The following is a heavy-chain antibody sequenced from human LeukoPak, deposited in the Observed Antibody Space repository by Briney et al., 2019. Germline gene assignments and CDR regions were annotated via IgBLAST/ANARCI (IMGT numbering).Heavy chain of an antibody. CDR1: GGSISSYY. CDR2: IYYSGST. Sequence: SETLSLTCTVSGGSISSYYWIWIRQPAGKGLEWIGSIYYSGSTYYNPSLKSRVTISVDTSKNQFSLKLSSVTAADTAVYYCARRRVAVAGTKHFDYWGQGTLVTVSS. J-gene: IGHJ4*02. CDR3: ARRRVAVAGTKHFDY. D-gene: IGHD6-19*01. V-gene: IGHV4-59*05.